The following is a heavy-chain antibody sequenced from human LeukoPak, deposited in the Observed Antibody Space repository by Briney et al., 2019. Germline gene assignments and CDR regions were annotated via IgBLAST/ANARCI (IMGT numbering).Heavy chain of an antibody. CDR1: GYTLTSYG. D-gene: IGHD3-9*01. Sequence: ASVKVSCKASGYTLTSYGISWVRQAPGQGLEWMGWISAYNGNTNYAQKLQGRVTMTTDTSTSTAYMELKSLRSDDTAVYYCARDLVLRYFTGYWGQGTLVTVSS. CDR3: ARDLVLRYFTGY. J-gene: IGHJ4*02. CDR2: ISAYNGNT. V-gene: IGHV1-18*01.